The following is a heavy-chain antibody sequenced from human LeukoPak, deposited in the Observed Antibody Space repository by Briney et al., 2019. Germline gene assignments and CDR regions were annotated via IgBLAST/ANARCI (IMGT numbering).Heavy chain of an antibody. CDR3: ARGDRDTAMFDY. CDR1: GGSISSGDYY. V-gene: IGHV4-30-4*01. J-gene: IGHJ4*02. D-gene: IGHD5-18*01. Sequence: PSQTLSLTCTVSGGSISSGDYYWSWIRQPPGKGLEWIGYIYYSGSTYYNPSLKSRVTISVDTSKNQFSLKLSSVTAADTAVYYCARGDRDTAMFDYWGQGTLATVSS. CDR2: IYYSGST.